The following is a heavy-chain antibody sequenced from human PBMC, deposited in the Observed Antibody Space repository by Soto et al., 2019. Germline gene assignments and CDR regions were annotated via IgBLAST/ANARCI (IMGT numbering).Heavy chain of an antibody. CDR2: INHSGST. V-gene: IGHV4-34*01. J-gene: IGHJ3*02. CDR1: GGSLSGYY. D-gene: IGHD2-15*01. CDR3: ARARYCSGGSCYANDVFDI. Sequence: ASETLSLTCAVYGGSLSGYYWSWIRQPPGKGLEWIGEINHSGSTNYNPSLKSRVTISVDTSKNQFSLKLSSVTAADTAVYYCARARYCSGGSCYANDVFDIWGQGTMVTVSS.